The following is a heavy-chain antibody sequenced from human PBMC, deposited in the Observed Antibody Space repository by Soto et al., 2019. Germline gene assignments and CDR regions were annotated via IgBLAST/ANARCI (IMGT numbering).Heavy chain of an antibody. Sequence: EVQLLESGGGLVQPGGSLRLSCAASGFTFGSHDMSWVRQAPGKVVEWVSSISVSDPGTYYADSVKGRFTLSRDISKNTLFLQMDSLRAEDTALYFCTKGTWLDIWGKGTMVTVSP. J-gene: IGHJ3*02. CDR1: GFTFGSHD. CDR3: TKGTWLDI. D-gene: IGHD6-19*01. V-gene: IGHV3-23*01. CDR2: ISVSDPGT.